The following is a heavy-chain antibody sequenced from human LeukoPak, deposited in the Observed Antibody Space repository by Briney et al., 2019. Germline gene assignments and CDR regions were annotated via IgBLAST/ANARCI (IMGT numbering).Heavy chain of an antibody. J-gene: IGHJ5*02. CDR1: GGSISSYY. CDR2: IYTSGST. CDR3: ARGLVGYSSSWYLNWFDP. D-gene: IGHD6-13*01. Sequence: SETLSLTCTVSGGSISSYYWSWIRQPAGKGLEWIGRIYTSGSTNYNPSLKSRVTMSVDTSKNQFSLKLSSVTAADTAVYYCARGLVGYSSSWYLNWFDPWGQGTLVTVSS. V-gene: IGHV4-4*07.